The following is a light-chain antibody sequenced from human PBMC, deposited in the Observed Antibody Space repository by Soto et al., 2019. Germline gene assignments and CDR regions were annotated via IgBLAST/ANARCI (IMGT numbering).Light chain of an antibody. V-gene: IGLV1-44*01. CDR2: TAG. CDR1: SSKIGSNT. J-gene: IGLJ1*01. Sequence: QSVLTQPLSASASPGQRVTISCSGGSSKIGSNTVAWYQHLPGTAPPRLIFTAGQRPSGVPGRFSGSKSGTSASLAISGLQSEAEGDYYCSAWDNSLNGYVFGPGTKLTVL. CDR3: SAWDNSLNGYV.